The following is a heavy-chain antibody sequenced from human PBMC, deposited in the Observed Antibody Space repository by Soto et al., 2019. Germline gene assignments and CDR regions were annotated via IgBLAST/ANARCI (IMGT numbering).Heavy chain of an antibody. J-gene: IGHJ2*01. CDR1: GFTFSSYA. D-gene: IGHD6-19*01. Sequence: QVQLVESGGGVVQPGRSLRLSCAASGFTFSSYAMHWVRQAPGKGLEWVAVISYDGSNKYYADSVKGRFTISRDNSKNTLYLQMNSLRAEDTAVYYCAREAVAGYFDLWGRGTLVTVSS. V-gene: IGHV3-30-3*01. CDR2: ISYDGSNK. CDR3: AREAVAGYFDL.